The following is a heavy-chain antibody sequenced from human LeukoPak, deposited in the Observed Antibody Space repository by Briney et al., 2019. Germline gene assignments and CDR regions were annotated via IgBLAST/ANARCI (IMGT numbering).Heavy chain of an antibody. V-gene: IGHV4-61*02. Sequence: ASQTLSLTCTVSGGSISSGSYYWSWIRQPAGKGLEWIGRIYTSGSTNYNPSLKSRVTISVDTSKNQFSLKLSSVTAADTAVYYCASQDYYYYCMDVWGKGATVTVSS. CDR2: IYTSGST. CDR1: GGSISSGSYY. CDR3: ASQDYYYYCMDV. J-gene: IGHJ6*03.